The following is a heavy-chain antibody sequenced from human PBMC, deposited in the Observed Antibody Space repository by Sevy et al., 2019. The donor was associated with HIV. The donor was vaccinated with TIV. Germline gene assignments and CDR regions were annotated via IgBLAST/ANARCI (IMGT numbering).Heavy chain of an antibody. CDR3: AREGCTKPHDY. V-gene: IGHV3-23*01. Sequence: GGSLRLSCAASGFTFSKYSMSWVRQPPGKGLEWVSTLSFGCGELNYAYSVKGRFTISRDNSKSSVYLQMNNLRPEDTAVYYCAREGCTKPHDYWGQGTLVTVSS. D-gene: IGHD2-8*01. J-gene: IGHJ4*02. CDR1: GFTFSKYS. CDR2: LSFGCGEL.